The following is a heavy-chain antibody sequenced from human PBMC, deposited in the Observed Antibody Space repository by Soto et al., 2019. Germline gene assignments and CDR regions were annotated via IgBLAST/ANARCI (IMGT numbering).Heavy chain of an antibody. J-gene: IGHJ5*02. D-gene: IGHD2-15*01. Sequence: QVQLVQSGAEVKKPGSSVKVSCKASGGTFSSYAISWVRQAPGQGLEWMGGIIPIFGTANYAQKFQGRVTITADESPRTPYMELSSLRSEDTAVYDCARHTRGYCSGGSCRGGGWFDPWGQGTLVTVSS. CDR1: GGTFSSYA. V-gene: IGHV1-69*12. CDR2: IIPIFGTA. CDR3: ARHTRGYCSGGSCRGGGWFDP.